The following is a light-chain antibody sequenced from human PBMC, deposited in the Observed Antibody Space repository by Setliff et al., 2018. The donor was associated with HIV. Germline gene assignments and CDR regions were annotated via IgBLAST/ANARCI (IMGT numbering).Light chain of an antibody. CDR3: CSYAGKFTWV. CDR2: DAS. J-gene: IGLJ3*02. CDR1: SSDVGDYNH. Sequence: QSALAQPRSVSGSPGQSVTISCTGTSSDVGDYNHVSWYQQHPGKVPKLIIYDASKRPSGVPDRFSASKSGNTASLTISGLQAEDEADYYCSYAGKFTWVLGGGTKVTVL. V-gene: IGLV2-11*01.